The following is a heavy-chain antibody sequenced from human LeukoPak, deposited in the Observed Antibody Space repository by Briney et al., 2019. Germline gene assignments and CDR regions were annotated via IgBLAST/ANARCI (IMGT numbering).Heavy chain of an antibody. CDR3: ARTRGGDYAHFDY. V-gene: IGHV6-1*01. D-gene: IGHD4-17*01. Sequence: SQTLSLTCAISGDSVSSNSAAWNWIRQSPSRGLEWLGRTYYRSKWYNDYAVSVKSRIIINADTSKNHFSLHLTSVTAADTAVYYCARTRGGDYAHFDYWGQGTLVTVSS. CDR2: TYYRSKWYN. CDR1: GDSVSSNSAA. J-gene: IGHJ4*02.